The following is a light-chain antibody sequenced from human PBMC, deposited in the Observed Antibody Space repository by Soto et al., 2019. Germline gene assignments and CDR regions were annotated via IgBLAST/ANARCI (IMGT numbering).Light chain of an antibody. CDR3: QQYYTYST. CDR1: QSISSW. J-gene: IGKJ1*01. Sequence: DIQMTQSPSTLSASVGDRVAITCRASQSISSWLAWYQQKPGKAPKLLIYDASSLESGVPSRFSGSGSGTEFSLTISSLQPEDFATYYCQQYYTYSTVGQGTKVDI. V-gene: IGKV1-5*01. CDR2: DAS.